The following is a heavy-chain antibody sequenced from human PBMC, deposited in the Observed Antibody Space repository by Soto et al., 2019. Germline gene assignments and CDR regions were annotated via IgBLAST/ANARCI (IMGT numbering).Heavy chain of an antibody. V-gene: IGHV1-69*13. J-gene: IGHJ4*02. D-gene: IGHD1-26*01. CDR1: GGTFRKYG. CDR2: IIPMFGTA. CDR3: ARSVGVTTLSYLDY. Sequence: SVKVSCKASGGTFRKYGISWVRQAPGQGLEWLGGIIPMFGTATSTQNFQGRLTITADESTSTAYMELSSLTSEDTAVYFCARSVGVTTLSYLDYWGQGTQVTVSS.